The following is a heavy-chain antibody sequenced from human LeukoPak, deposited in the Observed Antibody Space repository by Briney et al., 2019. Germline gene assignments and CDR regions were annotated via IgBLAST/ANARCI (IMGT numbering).Heavy chain of an antibody. CDR1: GGTFSSYA. V-gene: IGHV1-69*13. Sequence: ASVKVSCKASGGTFSSYAISWVRQAPGQGLEWMGGIIPIFGTANYAQKFQGRVTITADESTSTAYMELSSLRSEDTAVYYCARDYPSSYYYDSSGYYGLWYYWGQGTLVTVSS. CDR3: ARDYPSSYYYDSSGYYGLWYY. CDR2: IIPIFGTA. J-gene: IGHJ4*02. D-gene: IGHD3-22*01.